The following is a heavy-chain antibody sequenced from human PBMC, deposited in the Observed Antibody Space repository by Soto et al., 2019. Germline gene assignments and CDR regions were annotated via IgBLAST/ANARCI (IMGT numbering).Heavy chain of an antibody. V-gene: IGHV3-30*04. J-gene: IGHJ3*02. Sequence: GGSLRLSCAASGFTFSSYAMHWVRQAPGKGLEWVAVISYDGSNKYYADSVKGRFTISRDNSKNKLYLQMNSLRAEDTAVYYCAGGPPHTMIVVVITGDAFDIWGQGTMVTVSS. D-gene: IGHD3-22*01. CDR3: AGGPPHTMIVVVITGDAFDI. CDR2: ISYDGSNK. CDR1: GFTFSSYA.